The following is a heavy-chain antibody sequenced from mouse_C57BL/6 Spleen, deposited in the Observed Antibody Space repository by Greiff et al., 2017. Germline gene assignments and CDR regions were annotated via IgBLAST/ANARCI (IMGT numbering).Heavy chain of an antibody. CDR1: GYAFSSYW. Sequence: VQLQQSGAELVKPGASVKISCKASGYAFSSYWMNWVKQRPGKGLEWIGQIYPGDGDTNYNGKFKGKATLTADKSSSTAYMQLSSLTSEDSAVYFCASRPLYYGNYYYAMDYWGQGTSVTVSS. D-gene: IGHD2-1*01. CDR2: IYPGDGDT. V-gene: IGHV1-80*01. J-gene: IGHJ4*01. CDR3: ASRPLYYGNYYYAMDY.